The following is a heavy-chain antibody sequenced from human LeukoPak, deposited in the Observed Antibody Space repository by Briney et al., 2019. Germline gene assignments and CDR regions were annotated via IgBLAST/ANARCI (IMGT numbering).Heavy chain of an antibody. J-gene: IGHJ4*02. CDR1: GFTFSSYA. CDR2: TSRGGSDI. Sequence: PGGSLRLSCAASGFTFSSYAMSWVRQAPGKGLEWVAYTSRGGSDISYADSAKGRFTISSDIASNTLYLQMNSLRVEDTAVYFCVRARLIRLENFFDYWGQGTLVTVSS. CDR3: VRARLIRLENFFDY. D-gene: IGHD2-21*01. V-gene: IGHV3-21*05.